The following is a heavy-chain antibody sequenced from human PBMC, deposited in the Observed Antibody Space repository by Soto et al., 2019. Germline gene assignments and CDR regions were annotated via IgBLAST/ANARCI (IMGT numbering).Heavy chain of an antibody. D-gene: IGHD6-13*01. V-gene: IGHV1-18*01. Sequence: GASVKVSCKASGYTFTSYGISWVRQAPGQGLEWMGWISAYNGNTNYAQKLQGRVTMTTDTSTSTAYMELRSLRSDDTAVYYCASGRSSSWYDGFDYWGQAALVTVSS. CDR3: ASGRSSSWYDGFDY. CDR1: GYTFTSYG. J-gene: IGHJ4*02. CDR2: ISAYNGNT.